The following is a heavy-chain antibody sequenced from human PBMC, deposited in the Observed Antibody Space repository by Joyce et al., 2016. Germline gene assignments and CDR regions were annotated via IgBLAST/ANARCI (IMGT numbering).Heavy chain of an antibody. CDR1: GFTFHVAW. D-gene: IGHD3-10*01. CDR2: IKSKTSGKTT. CDR3: AADVAEVEFGELDH. Sequence: EVQVAEYGGGLVKPGGSLRLSCAASGFTFHVAWMTWVRQAPGKGREWVGRIKSKTSGKTTEYAAPGKGRFTISRDDSKNTVSLQMNGLRTEATAVYFCAADVAEVEFGELDHWGQGTLVTVSS. V-gene: IGHV3-15*01. J-gene: IGHJ4*02.